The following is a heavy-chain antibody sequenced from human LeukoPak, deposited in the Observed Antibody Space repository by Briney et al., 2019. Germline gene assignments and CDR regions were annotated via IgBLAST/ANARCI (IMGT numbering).Heavy chain of an antibody. CDR1: GFIFSNYA. CDR3: AKDSRGYSYGLSDY. Sequence: GGSLRLSCAASGFIFSNYAMHWVRQAPGKGLEWVAVVWYDGSNKYYADSVKGRFTISRDNSKNTLYLQMNSLRAEDTAVYYCAKDSRGYSYGLSDYWGQGTLVTVSS. J-gene: IGHJ4*02. D-gene: IGHD5-18*01. CDR2: VWYDGSNK. V-gene: IGHV3-33*06.